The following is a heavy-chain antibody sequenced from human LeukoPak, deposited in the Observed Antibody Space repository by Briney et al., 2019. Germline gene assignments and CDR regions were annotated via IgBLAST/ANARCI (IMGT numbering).Heavy chain of an antibody. CDR3: ARLLWFGVRYNWFDP. CDR2: IIPIFGTA. CDR1: GGTFSSYA. J-gene: IGHJ5*02. Sequence: SVKVSCKASGGTFSSYAISWVRQAPGQGLEWMGGIIPIFGTANYAQKFQGRVTITTDESTSTAYMELSSLRSEDTAVYYCARLLWFGVRYNWFDPWGQGTLVAVSS. D-gene: IGHD3-10*01. V-gene: IGHV1-69*05.